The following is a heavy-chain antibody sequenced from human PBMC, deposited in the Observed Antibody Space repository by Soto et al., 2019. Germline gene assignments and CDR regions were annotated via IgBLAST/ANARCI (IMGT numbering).Heavy chain of an antibody. V-gene: IGHV3-33*01. J-gene: IGHJ4*02. D-gene: IGHD2-8*01. CDR1: GFTFSSHA. CDR3: VRDGQSKWDFDY. CDR2: IWHDGSNR. Sequence: QVQLVESVGGVVQPGRSLRLSCAASGFTFSSHAMHWVRQAPGKGLEWVAYIWHDGSNRHYPDSVKGRFTISRDKPKNTLYREMNSLRAEDTAVYFCVRDGQSKWDFDYWGQGTLVTVSS.